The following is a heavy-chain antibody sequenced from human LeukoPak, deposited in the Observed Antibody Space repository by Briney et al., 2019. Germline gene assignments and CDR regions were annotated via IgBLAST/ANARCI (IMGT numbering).Heavy chain of an antibody. D-gene: IGHD6-19*01. J-gene: IGHJ4*02. V-gene: IGHV3-23*01. CDR3: AKARLSTGWAYNDY. Sequence: PGGSLRLSCAASGFTFSNSAMSWVRQAPGKGLEWVSAAVGAGTTTFYADSVKGRFTISRDNSRNTVYLQINSLRAGDTAVYYCAKARLSTGWAYNDYWGQGTLVTVSS. CDR1: GFTFSNSA. CDR2: AVGAGTTT.